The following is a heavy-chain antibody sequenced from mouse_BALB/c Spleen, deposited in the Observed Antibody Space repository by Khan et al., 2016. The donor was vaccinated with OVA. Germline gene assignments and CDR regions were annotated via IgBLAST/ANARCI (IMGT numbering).Heavy chain of an antibody. CDR2: IDPSDSHT. Sequence: QVQLLQPGAELVKPGASVKLSCKASGYTFSSYWMHWVKQRPGQGLEWIGEIDPSDSHTNYNQKFKGKATLNVDKSSSTAYMHLSSLTSEDFAVYYCVRSYSYGSSTWFAYWGQGTLVTVSA. D-gene: IGHD1-1*01. V-gene: IGHV1-69*02. J-gene: IGHJ3*01. CDR3: VRSYSYGSSTWFAY. CDR1: GYTFSSYW.